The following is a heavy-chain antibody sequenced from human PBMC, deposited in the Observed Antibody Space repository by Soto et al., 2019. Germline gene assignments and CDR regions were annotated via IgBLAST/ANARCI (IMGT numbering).Heavy chain of an antibody. CDR1: GGTFSSYA. CDR3: ASLYDSSGYPTSHYYYGMDV. D-gene: IGHD3-22*01. Sequence: GASVKVSRKASGGTFSSYAISWVRQAPGQGLEGMGGIIPIFGTANYAQKFQGRVTITADESTSTAYMELSSLRSEDTAVYYCASLYDSSGYPTSHYYYGMDVWGQGTTVTVSS. J-gene: IGHJ6*02. V-gene: IGHV1-69*13. CDR2: IIPIFGTA.